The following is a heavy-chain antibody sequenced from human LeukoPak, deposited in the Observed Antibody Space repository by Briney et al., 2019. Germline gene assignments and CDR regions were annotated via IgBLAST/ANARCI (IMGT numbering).Heavy chain of an antibody. CDR2: INHSGST. D-gene: IGHD5-12*01. Sequence: SGTLSLTCAVYGGSFSGYYWSWIRQPPGKGLEWIGEINHSGSTNYNPSLKSRVTISVDTSKNQFSLKLSSVTAADTAVYYCARAEWLRRPFDYWGQGTLVTVSS. CDR1: GGSFSGYY. J-gene: IGHJ4*02. CDR3: ARAEWLRRPFDY. V-gene: IGHV4-34*01.